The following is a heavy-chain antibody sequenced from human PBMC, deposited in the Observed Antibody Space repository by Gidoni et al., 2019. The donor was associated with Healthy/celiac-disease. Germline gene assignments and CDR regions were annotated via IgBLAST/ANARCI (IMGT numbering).Heavy chain of an antibody. Sequence: EVQLLESGGGLVQPGGSLRLSCAASGFTFSSYAMSWVRQAPGKGLEWVSTISGSGGSTYYADSVKGRFTISIDNSKNTLYLQMNSLRAEDTAVYYCAKDRHIVVVTAIREGFWFDPWGQGTLVTVSS. CDR2: ISGSGGST. J-gene: IGHJ5*02. V-gene: IGHV3-23*01. D-gene: IGHD2-21*02. CDR1: GFTFSSYA. CDR3: AKDRHIVVVTAIREGFWFDP.